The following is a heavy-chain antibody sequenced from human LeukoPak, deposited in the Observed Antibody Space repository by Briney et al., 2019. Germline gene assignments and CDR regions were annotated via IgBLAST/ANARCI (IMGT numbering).Heavy chain of an antibody. V-gene: IGHV3-23*01. CDR3: ANRGYSSSWYVFDY. D-gene: IGHD6-13*01. J-gene: IGHJ4*02. CDR1: GFTFRNYG. CDR2: IRGSDGGT. Sequence: GGSLRLSCVGSGFTFRNYGISWVRQAPGKGLEWVSGIRGSDGGTYIADSVKGRFTISRDNSKNTLYLQMNSLRADDTAVYYCANRGYSSSWYVFDYWGQGTLVAVSS.